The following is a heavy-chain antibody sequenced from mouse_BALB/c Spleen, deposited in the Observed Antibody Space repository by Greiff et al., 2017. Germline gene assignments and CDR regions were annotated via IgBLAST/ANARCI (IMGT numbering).Heavy chain of an antibody. Sequence: EVQLVESAGGLVQPGGSLNLSCAASGFTFSSYTMSWVRQTPEKRLEWVAYISNGGGSTYYPDTVKGRFTISRDNAKNTPYLQMSSLMAEDTAMYYCASHGSNYDYAIDYWGQGTSVTVSS. CDR3: ASHGSNYDYAIDY. CDR1: GFTFSSYT. J-gene: IGHJ4*01. V-gene: IGHV5-12-2*01. D-gene: IGHD2-5*01. CDR2: ISNGGGST.